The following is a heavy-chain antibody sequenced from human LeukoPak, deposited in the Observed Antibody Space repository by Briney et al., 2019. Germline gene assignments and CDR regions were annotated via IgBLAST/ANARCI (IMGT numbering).Heavy chain of an antibody. CDR3: ARHLITMVRGVIIEGAFDI. J-gene: IGHJ3*02. Sequence: SETLSLTCTVSGGSISSYYWSWIRQPPGKGLEWIGYIYYSGSTNYNPFLKSRVTISVDTSKNQFSLKLSSVTAADTAVYYCARHLITMVRGVIIEGAFDIWGQGTMVTVSS. D-gene: IGHD3-10*01. CDR1: GGSISSYY. CDR2: IYYSGST. V-gene: IGHV4-59*08.